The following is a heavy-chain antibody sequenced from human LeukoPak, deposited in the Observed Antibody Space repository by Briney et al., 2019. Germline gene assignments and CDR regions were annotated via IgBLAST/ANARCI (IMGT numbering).Heavy chain of an antibody. CDR1: GYTFTSYG. Sequence: ASVKVSCKASGYTFTSYGISWVRQAPGQGLEWMGWISAYNGNTNYAQKLQGRVTMTTDTSTSTAYMELRSLRSDDTAVYYCATDLFRITQAMPLDYWGQGTLVTVSS. V-gene: IGHV1-18*01. CDR2: ISAYNGNT. J-gene: IGHJ4*02. D-gene: IGHD2-2*01. CDR3: ATDLFRITQAMPLDY.